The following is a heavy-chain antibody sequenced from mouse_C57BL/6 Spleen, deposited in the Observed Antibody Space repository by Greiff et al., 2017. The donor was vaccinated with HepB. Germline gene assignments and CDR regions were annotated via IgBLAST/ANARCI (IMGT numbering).Heavy chain of an antibody. V-gene: IGHV5-4*01. CDR2: ISDGGSYT. J-gene: IGHJ4*01. D-gene: IGHD2-4*01. Sequence: EVMLVESGGGLVKPGGSLKLSCAASGFTFSSYAMSWVRQTPEKRLEWVATISDGGSYTYYPDNVKGRFTISRDNAKNNLYLQMSHLKSEDTAMYYCARDRYYDYDVDYAMDYWGQGTSVTVSS. CDR3: ARDRYYDYDVDYAMDY. CDR1: GFTFSSYA.